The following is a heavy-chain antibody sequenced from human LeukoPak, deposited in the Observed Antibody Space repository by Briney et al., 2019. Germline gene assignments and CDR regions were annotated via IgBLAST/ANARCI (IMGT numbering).Heavy chain of an antibody. Sequence: ASVKVSCKASGYTFTSYGISWVRQAPGQGLESMGWISAYNGNTNYAQKLQGRVTMTTDTSTSTAYMELRSLRSDDTAVYYCAREGGYCSSTSCPPRAYNWFDPWGQGTLVTVSS. CDR1: GYTFTSYG. CDR2: ISAYNGNT. D-gene: IGHD2-2*01. V-gene: IGHV1-18*01. CDR3: AREGGYCSSTSCPPRAYNWFDP. J-gene: IGHJ5*02.